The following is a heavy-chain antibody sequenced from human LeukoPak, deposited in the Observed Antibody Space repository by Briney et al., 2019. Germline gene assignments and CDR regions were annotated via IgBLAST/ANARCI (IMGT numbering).Heavy chain of an antibody. CDR3: AKDRGMRQVWNWFDA. D-gene: IGHD1-1*01. CDR1: GFTFSNFG. J-gene: IGHJ5*02. CDR2: ISFDGRST. Sequence: PGGSLRLSCTASGFTFSNFGMHWVRQVPGKGLEWVAVISFDGRSTNYGDSVKGRFTISRDNSKNTVYLEMNTLRAEDTAVYYCAKDRGMRQVWNWFDACDQGTLVTVSS. V-gene: IGHV3-30*18.